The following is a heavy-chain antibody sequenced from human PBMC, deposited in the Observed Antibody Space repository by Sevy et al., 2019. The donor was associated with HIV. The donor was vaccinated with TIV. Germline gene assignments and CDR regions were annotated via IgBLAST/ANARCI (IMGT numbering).Heavy chain of an antibody. J-gene: IGHJ2*01. CDR3: ARDSGSYDWYFDL. V-gene: IGHV3-48*01. Sequence: GRSLRLSCAASGFTFSSYSMNWVRQAPGKGLEWVSYISSSSSTIYYADSVKGRFTISRDNAKNSLYLQMNSLRAEDTAVYYCARDSGSYDWYFDLWGRGTLVTVSS. D-gene: IGHD1-26*01. CDR1: GFTFSSYS. CDR2: ISSSSSTI.